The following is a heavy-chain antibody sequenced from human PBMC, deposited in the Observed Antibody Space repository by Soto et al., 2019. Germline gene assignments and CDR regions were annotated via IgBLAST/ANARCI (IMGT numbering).Heavy chain of an antibody. V-gene: IGHV4-4*07. CDR2: IHTNGST. Sequence: ETLSLTCTVSGGSISSYYWSWIRQPAGKGLEWIGRIHTNGSTNYNPSLKSRVTMSVDTSKNQFSLKLSSVTAADTAVYYCAREGVAATGTWWFDPWGQGTLVTVSS. D-gene: IGHD6-13*01. CDR3: AREGVAATGTWWFDP. CDR1: GGSISSYY. J-gene: IGHJ5*02.